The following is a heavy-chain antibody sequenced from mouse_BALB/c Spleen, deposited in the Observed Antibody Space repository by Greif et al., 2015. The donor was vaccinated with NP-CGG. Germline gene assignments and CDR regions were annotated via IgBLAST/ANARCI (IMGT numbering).Heavy chain of an antibody. V-gene: IGHV5-6*02. Sequence: DVKLQESGGDLVKPGGSLKLPCAASGFTFSSYGMSWVRQTPDKRLEWVATISSGGSYTYYPDSVKGRFTISRDNAKNTLYLQMSSLKSEDTAMYYCARQGITTVVAADYWGQGTTLTVSS. CDR2: ISSGGSYT. D-gene: IGHD1-1*01. J-gene: IGHJ2*01. CDR1: GFTFSSYG. CDR3: ARQGITTVVAADY.